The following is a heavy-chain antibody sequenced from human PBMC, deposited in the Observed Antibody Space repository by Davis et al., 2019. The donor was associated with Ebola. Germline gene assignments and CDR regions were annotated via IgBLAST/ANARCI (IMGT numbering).Heavy chain of an antibody. D-gene: IGHD3-16*01. CDR3: ARDTSAGQH. Sequence: PSETLSLTCTVSGGSVSSGSYYWSWIRQPPGKGLEWIGYIYYSGSTNYNPSLKSRVTISVDTSKNQFSLKLRSVTAADTAVYYCARDTSAGQHWGQGTLVTVSS. V-gene: IGHV4-61*01. CDR1: GGSVSSGSYY. CDR2: IYYSGST. J-gene: IGHJ1*01.